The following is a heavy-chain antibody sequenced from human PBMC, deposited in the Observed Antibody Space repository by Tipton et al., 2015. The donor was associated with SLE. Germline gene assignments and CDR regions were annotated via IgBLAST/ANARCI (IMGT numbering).Heavy chain of an antibody. J-gene: IGHJ4*02. CDR3: AKDLSGYSYDW. V-gene: IGHV3-23*03. CDR2: IYSGGSA. CDR1: GFTFINYA. Sequence: AVSGFTFINYAMSWVRQAPGKGLEWVSHIYSGGSAYHADSVKGRFTISRDNSKNTLYLQMNSLRAEDTAVYYCAKDLSGYSYDWWGQGTLVTVSS. D-gene: IGHD5-18*01.